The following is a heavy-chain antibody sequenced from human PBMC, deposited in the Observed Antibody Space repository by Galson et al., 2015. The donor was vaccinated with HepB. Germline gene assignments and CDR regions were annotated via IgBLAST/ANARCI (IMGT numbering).Heavy chain of an antibody. CDR1: GFTFNDYY. V-gene: IGHV3-11*06. J-gene: IGHJ3*01. D-gene: IGHD5-24*01. CDR2: IGSSSTNT. Sequence: SLRLSCAASGFTFNDYYMSWIRQAPGKGLEWVSYIGSSSTNTNYADSVKGRFIISRDNAKNSLYLQMNSLRAEDTALYYCARGYMATLWGQGTMVTVSS. CDR3: ARGYMATL.